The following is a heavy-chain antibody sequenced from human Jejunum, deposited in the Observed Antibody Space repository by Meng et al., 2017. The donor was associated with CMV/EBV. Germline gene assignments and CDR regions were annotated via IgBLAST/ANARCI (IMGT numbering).Heavy chain of an antibody. CDR1: DCSISSYY. CDR2: IHTSGTT. J-gene: IGHJ4*02. D-gene: IGHD2-2*01. Sequence: KPSGTPLLTCTVSDCSISSYYCSWIRQSAGKGLEWIGRIHTSGTTNYNPSLKSRVTLSLDTSKDQFSLKLTSVTAADTAVYYCAREKSSCTSSTCYGVDSWGQGTLVTVSS. V-gene: IGHV4-4*07. CDR3: AREKSSCTSSTCYGVDS.